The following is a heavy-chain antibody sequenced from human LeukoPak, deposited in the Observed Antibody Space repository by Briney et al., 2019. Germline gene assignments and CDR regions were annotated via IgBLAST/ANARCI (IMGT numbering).Heavy chain of an antibody. CDR2: ISSSGSTI. CDR1: GFTFSDYY. CDR3: ARRGNYYGSGSNNWFDP. Sequence: GGSLRLSCAASGFTFSDYYMSWIRQAPGKGLEWVSYISSSGSTIYYADSVKGRFTISRDNSKNTLYLQMNSLRAEDTAVYYCARRGNYYGSGSNNWFDPWGQGTLVTVSS. D-gene: IGHD3-10*01. V-gene: IGHV3-11*04. J-gene: IGHJ5*02.